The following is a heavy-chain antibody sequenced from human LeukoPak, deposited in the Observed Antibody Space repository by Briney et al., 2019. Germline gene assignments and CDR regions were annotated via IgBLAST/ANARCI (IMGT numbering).Heavy chain of an antibody. D-gene: IGHD3-10*01. V-gene: IGHV3-23*01. Sequence: PGGSLRLSCAASGFTFSSYAMNWVRQAPGNGLEWVSSISGSGGSTYYADSVRGRFTISRDNSKNTLYLQMNSLRAEDTAVYYCAKGPTRNYYGSGSQFDYWGQGTLVTVSS. CDR3: AKGPTRNYYGSGSQFDY. CDR1: GFTFSSYA. J-gene: IGHJ4*02. CDR2: ISGSGGST.